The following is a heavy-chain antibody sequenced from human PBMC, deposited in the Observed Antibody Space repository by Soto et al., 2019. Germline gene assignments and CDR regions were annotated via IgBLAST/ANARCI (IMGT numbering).Heavy chain of an antibody. V-gene: IGHV3-7*01. CDR3: ARGSGSSYFDF. J-gene: IGHJ4*02. Sequence: QTGGSLRLSCAASALTFRNNWMSWVRQAPGKGVEWVANINQDGSEKSYVDSVKGRVTISRDRAKNSVYLHLSSLSAGDTAVYFCARGSGSSYFDFWGQGTLVTVSS. D-gene: IGHD3-10*01. CDR2: INQDGSEK. CDR1: ALTFRNNW.